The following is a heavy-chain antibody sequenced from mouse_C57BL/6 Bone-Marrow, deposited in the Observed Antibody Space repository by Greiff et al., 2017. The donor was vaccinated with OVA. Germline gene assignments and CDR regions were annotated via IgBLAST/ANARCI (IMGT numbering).Heavy chain of an antibody. CDR1: GYAFSSSW. CDR3: ARSWGNYEFAY. Sequence: QVQLQQSGPELVKPGASVKISCKASGYAFSSSWMNWVKQRPGKGLEWIGRIYPGDGDTNYNGTFKGKATLTADKSSSTDYMQLSSLTSEDSAVYFCARSWGNYEFAYWGQGTLVTVSA. CDR2: IYPGDGDT. D-gene: IGHD2-1*01. J-gene: IGHJ3*01. V-gene: IGHV1-82*01.